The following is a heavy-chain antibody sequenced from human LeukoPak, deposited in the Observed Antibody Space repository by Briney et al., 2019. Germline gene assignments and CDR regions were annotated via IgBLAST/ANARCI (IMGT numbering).Heavy chain of an antibody. J-gene: IGHJ4*02. V-gene: IGHV3-64*01. CDR1: GFTFSSYA. Sequence: PGGSLRLSCAASGFTFSSYAMHWVRQAPGKGLEYASAISSNGGSTYYANSVKGRFTISRDNSKNTLYLQMGSLRAEDMAVYYCARGLSYGGSIFDYWGQRTLVTVSS. CDR3: ARGLSYGGSIFDY. CDR2: ISSNGGST. D-gene: IGHD2-15*01.